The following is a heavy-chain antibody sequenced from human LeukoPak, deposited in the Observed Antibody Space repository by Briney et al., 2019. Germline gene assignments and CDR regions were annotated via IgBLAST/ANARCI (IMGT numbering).Heavy chain of an antibody. CDR2: LSYDGSNK. D-gene: IGHD3-10*01. CDR1: GFTFSNYG. J-gene: IGHJ4*02. V-gene: IGHV3-30*18. CDR3: AKGYGSGSLSSDY. Sequence: PGRSLRLSCAASGFTFSNYGMHWVRQTPGKGLEWVAFLSYDGSNKYYADSVKGRFTISRDNSKNTVYLQMDSLRAEDTAVCYCAKGYGSGSLSSDYWGQGTPVTVSS.